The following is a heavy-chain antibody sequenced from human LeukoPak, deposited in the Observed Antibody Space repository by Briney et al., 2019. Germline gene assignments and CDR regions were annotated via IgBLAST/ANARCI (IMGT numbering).Heavy chain of an antibody. CDR3: ARGGRYAYFLDY. J-gene: IGHJ4*02. D-gene: IGHD3-16*01. V-gene: IGHV3-7*01. CDR2: KKQDGSVK. Sequence: GGSLRLSCAASGLTFSSNWMTWVRQAPGKGLEWVAIKKQDGSVKYYVDSVKGRFTISRDNAKNSLYLQMNSLRAEDTAVYYCARGGRYAYFLDYWGQGTLVTVSS. CDR1: GLTFSSNW.